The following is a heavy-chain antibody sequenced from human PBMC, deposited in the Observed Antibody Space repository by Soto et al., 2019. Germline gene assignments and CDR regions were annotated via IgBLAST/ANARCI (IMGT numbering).Heavy chain of an antibody. Sequence: LRLSCAASGFTFSSYGMHWVRQAPGKGLEWVAVIWYDGSNKYYADSVKGRFTISRGNSKNTLYLQMNSLRAEDTAVYYCARDSRSGGFQHWGQGTLVTVSS. J-gene: IGHJ1*01. D-gene: IGHD1-26*01. CDR3: ARDSRSGGFQH. V-gene: IGHV3-33*01. CDR1: GFTFSSYG. CDR2: IWYDGSNK.